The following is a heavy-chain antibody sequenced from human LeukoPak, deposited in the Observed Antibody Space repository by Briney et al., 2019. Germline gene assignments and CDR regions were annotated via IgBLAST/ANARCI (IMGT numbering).Heavy chain of an antibody. D-gene: IGHD1-26*01. CDR3: ARDLMGWDLHYFDY. CDR1: GFTFSDYY. V-gene: IGHV3-11*04. Sequence: PGGSLRLSCAASGFTFSDYYMSWIRQAPGKGLEWVSYISRGGSAINYADSVKGRFTISRDNAKNSLYLQMDSLRAEDTAVYYCARDLMGWDLHYFDYWGQGTLVTVSS. J-gene: IGHJ4*02. CDR2: ISRGGSAI.